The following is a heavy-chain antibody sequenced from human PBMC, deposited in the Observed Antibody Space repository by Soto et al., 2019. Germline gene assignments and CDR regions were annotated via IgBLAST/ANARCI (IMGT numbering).Heavy chain of an antibody. CDR1: GGSISSGGYY. Sequence: QVQLQESGPGLVKPSQTLSLTCTVSGGSISSGGYYWSWIRQHPGKGLEWIGYIYYSGSTYYNPSLQILVTISVDPPKHQFSLKLSSVTAADTAVYYCARSRGGVVVVPAAIENSLYYYYMDVWGKGTTVTVSS. J-gene: IGHJ6*03. V-gene: IGHV4-31*01. D-gene: IGHD2-2*01. CDR2: IYYSGST. CDR3: ARSRGGVVVVPAAIENSLYYYYMDV.